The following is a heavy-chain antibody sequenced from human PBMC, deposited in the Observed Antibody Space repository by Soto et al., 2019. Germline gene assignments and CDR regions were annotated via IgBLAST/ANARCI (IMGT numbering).Heavy chain of an antibody. Sequence: QVQLVESGGGLVKPGGSLRLSCAASGFTFSDHYMSWIRQAPGKGLEWLSYISSTGRTIYYANSVKGRFTISRDNARNSLYLEMNSLRAEDTAMYYCARAGSGSDLDYWGQGTLVTVSS. CDR1: GFTFSDHY. D-gene: IGHD6-19*01. J-gene: IGHJ4*02. CDR2: ISSTGRTI. CDR3: ARAGSGSDLDY. V-gene: IGHV3-11*01.